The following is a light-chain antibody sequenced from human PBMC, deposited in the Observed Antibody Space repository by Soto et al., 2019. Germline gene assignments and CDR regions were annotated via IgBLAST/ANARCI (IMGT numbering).Light chain of an antibody. Sequence: EIVLTQSPGTLSLSPGERATLSCRASQSVSSSYLAWYQQKPGQAPRLLIYGASSRATGMPDRFSGSGSGTDFTLTISRLEPEDFAVYYCQQYGSSLTWTFGQGTKVDI. CDR3: QQYGSSLTWT. J-gene: IGKJ1*01. V-gene: IGKV3-20*01. CDR1: QSVSSSY. CDR2: GAS.